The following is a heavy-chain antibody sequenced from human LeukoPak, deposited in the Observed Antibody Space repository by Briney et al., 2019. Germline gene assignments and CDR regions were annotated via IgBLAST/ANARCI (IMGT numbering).Heavy chain of an antibody. J-gene: IGHJ5*02. CDR2: INHSGST. CDR3: GTGDGERES. Sequence: SETLSLTCGAYGGSFNNYYWVSWIRQPPGKGLEWIGEINHSGSTYYNPSLKSRVTISVDTSKNQFSLQLTSVTAADTAVYYCGTGDGERESWGQGTLVTVSS. CDR1: GGSFNNYY. D-gene: IGHD4-17*01. V-gene: IGHV4-34*01.